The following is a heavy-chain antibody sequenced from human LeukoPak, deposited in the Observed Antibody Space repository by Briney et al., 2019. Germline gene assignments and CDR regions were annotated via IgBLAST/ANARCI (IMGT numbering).Heavy chain of an antibody. J-gene: IGHJ5*02. V-gene: IGHV4-34*01. Sequence: SETLSLTCAVYGGSFSGYYWSWIRQPPGKGLEWIGEINHSGSTNYNPSLKSRVTISVDTSKTQFSLKLSSVTAADAAVYYCARGHSWFDPWDQGTLVTVSS. CDR2: INHSGST. CDR1: GGSFSGYY. CDR3: ARGHSWFDP.